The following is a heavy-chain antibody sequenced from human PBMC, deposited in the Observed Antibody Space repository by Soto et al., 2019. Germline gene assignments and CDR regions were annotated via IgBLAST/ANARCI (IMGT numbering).Heavy chain of an antibody. V-gene: IGHV1-8*01. CDR3: TRETVTNCRGLEP. D-gene: IGHD2-15*01. CDR2: MNPGSGQT. CDR1: GYRFSNYD. J-gene: IGHJ5*01. Sequence: ASVKVSCKASGYRFSNYDINCVRQAPDQWLEWLGWMNPGSGQTNYIEKLSGRISMTCGTSTNTGYLRLTRLTSEDTAIYYCTRETVTNCRGLEPWGLG.